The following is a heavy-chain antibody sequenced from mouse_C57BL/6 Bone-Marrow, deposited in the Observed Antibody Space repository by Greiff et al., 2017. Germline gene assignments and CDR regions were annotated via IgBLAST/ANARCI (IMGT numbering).Heavy chain of an antibody. Sequence: VQLQQSGAELVRPGASVTLSCKASGYTFTDYEMHWVKQTPVHGLEWIGAIDPETGGTAYNQKFKGKAILTADKSSSTAYMELRSLTSEDSAVYYCTRWIYDGYYYYAMDYWGRGTSVTVSS. D-gene: IGHD2-3*01. CDR1: GYTFTDYE. CDR2: IDPETGGT. V-gene: IGHV1-15*01. CDR3: TRWIYDGYYYYAMDY. J-gene: IGHJ4*01.